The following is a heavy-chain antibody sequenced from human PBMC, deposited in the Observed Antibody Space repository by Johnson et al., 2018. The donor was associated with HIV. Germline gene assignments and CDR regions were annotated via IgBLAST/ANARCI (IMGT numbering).Heavy chain of an antibody. V-gene: IGHV3-30-3*01. Sequence: QMQLVESGGGVVQPGRSLRLSCAVSGFTFRTYAMHWVRQAPGKGLEWVAVLSYDGSKEYYVDSVKGRFTISRDNSKNTLSLQMKSLRADDTAVYYCVRDDYAFHIWGQGTVVTVSS. CDR3: VRDDYAFHI. D-gene: IGHD2-21*02. CDR2: LSYDGSKE. J-gene: IGHJ3*02. CDR1: GFTFRTYA.